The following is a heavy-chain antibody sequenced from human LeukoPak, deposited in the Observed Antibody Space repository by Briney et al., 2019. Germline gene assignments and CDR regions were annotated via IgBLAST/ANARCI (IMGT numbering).Heavy chain of an antibody. CDR1: GFTFSTYA. CDR2: ISDGGDST. Sequence: PGGSLRLSCAASGFTFSTYAMSWVRQAPGMRLEWVSSISDGGDSTHYADSVEGRFTISRDNSKNTLYLQMNSLRAEDTAVYYCAKDGMGSSSWYRYSWFDPWGQGTLVTVSS. J-gene: IGHJ5*02. V-gene: IGHV3-23*01. D-gene: IGHD6-13*01. CDR3: AKDGMGSSSWYRYSWFDP.